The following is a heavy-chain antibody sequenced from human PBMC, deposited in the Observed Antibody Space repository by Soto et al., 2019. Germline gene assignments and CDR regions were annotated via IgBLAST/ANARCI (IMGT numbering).Heavy chain of an antibody. CDR1: GFTFSRHT. D-gene: IGHD3-3*01. CDR2: ISDDGGNT. V-gene: IGHV3-30*14. Sequence: QVQLVESGGGVVQPGRSLRLSCAASGFTFSRHTMHWVRQAPGKGLEWVAAISDDGGNTYYADYVKGRFTISRDNSKNTLYLKMNSLSSKDTAVHHCAREVYYDFWSGFNTHPYYFDDWGQGTLVTVSS. CDR3: AREVYYDFWSGFNTHPYYFDD. J-gene: IGHJ4*02.